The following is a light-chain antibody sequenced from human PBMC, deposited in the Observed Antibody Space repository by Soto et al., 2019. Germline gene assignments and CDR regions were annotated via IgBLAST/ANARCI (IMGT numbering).Light chain of an antibody. V-gene: IGLV2-14*03. CDR2: DVS. CDR3: SSYTSSSTLEV. Sequence: QSALTQPASVSGSPGQSIAISCTGTSSDIGRYNFVSWYQQHPGKAPKLMIYDVSYRPSGVSDRFSGSKSGNTASLTISGLQAEDEADYYCSSYTSSSTLEVFGGGTQLTVL. J-gene: IGLJ3*02. CDR1: SSDIGRYNF.